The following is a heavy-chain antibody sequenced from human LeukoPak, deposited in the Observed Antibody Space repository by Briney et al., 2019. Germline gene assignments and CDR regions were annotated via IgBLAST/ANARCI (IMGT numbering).Heavy chain of an antibody. Sequence: GGSLRLSCAASGFTFSSYNMNWVRQAPGKGLEWVSYISSSSRTIYYADSVKGRFTISRDNSKNTLYLQMNSLRAEDTAVYYCAREDYGSGSGVTKIGYWGQGTLVTVSS. D-gene: IGHD3-10*01. CDR1: GFTFSSYN. CDR3: AREDYGSGSGVTKIGY. J-gene: IGHJ4*02. V-gene: IGHV3-48*01. CDR2: ISSSSRTI.